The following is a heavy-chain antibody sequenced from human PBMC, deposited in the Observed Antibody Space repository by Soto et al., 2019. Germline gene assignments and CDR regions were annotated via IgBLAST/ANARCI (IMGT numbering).Heavy chain of an antibody. CDR2: ISYDGSNK. CDR3: AKEGAEGSSEYSSSSDLDY. V-gene: IGHV3-30*18. D-gene: IGHD6-6*01. Sequence: GGSLRLSCAASGFTFSSYGMHWVRQAPGKGLEWVAVISYDGSNKYYADSVKGRFTISRGNSKNTLYLQMNSLRAEDTAVYYCAKEGAEGSSEYSSSSDLDYWGQGTLVTVSS. CDR1: GFTFSSYG. J-gene: IGHJ4*02.